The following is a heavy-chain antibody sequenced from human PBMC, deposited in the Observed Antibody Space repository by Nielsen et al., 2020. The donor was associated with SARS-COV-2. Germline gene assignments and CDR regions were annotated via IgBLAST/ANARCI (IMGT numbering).Heavy chain of an antibody. CDR2: IYSGGST. CDR3: ARVVRYYDSSGHLDY. V-gene: IGHV3-53*04. CDR1: GFTFSSYA. D-gene: IGHD3-22*01. Sequence: GGSLRLSCAASGFTFSSYAMSWVRQAPGKGLEWVSVIYSGGSTYYADSVKGRFTISRHNSKNTLYLQMNSLRAEDTAVYYCARVVRYYDSSGHLDYWGQGTLVTVSS. J-gene: IGHJ4*02.